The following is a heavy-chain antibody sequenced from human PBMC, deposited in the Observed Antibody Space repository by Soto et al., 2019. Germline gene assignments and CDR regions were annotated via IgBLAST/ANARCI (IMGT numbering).Heavy chain of an antibody. CDR2: ISSSSSTI. V-gene: IGHV3-48*02. J-gene: IGHJ4*02. Sequence: GGSLRLSFTASGFTFSSYSMNWVRQAPGKGLEWVSYISSSSSTIYYADSVKGRFTISRDNAKNSLYLQMNSLRDEDTAVYYCARESYDILTGPHRNFDYWGQGTLVTVSS. CDR1: GFTFSSYS. CDR3: ARESYDILTGPHRNFDY. D-gene: IGHD3-9*01.